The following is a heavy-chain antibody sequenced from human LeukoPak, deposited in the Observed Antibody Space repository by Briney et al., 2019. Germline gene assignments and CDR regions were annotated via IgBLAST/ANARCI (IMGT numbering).Heavy chain of an antibody. CDR3: AREASGAISHYYGMDV. CDR1: GFTFDDYA. V-gene: IGHV3-21*01. D-gene: IGHD3-3*02. CDR2: ISSSSSYI. J-gene: IGHJ6*02. Sequence: GGSLRLSCAASGFTFDDYAMHWVRQAPGKGLEWVSSISSSSSYIYYADSVKGRFTISRDNAKNSLYLQMSSLRAEDTAVYYCAREASGAISHYYGMDVWGQGTTVTVSS.